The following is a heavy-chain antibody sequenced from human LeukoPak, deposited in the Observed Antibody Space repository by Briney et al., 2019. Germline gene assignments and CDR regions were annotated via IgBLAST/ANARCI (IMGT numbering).Heavy chain of an antibody. CDR2: CNPKTGGT. Sequence: VSVKASCKASRYTITGYYLHWGRQAPGQGLEWMGWCNPKTGGTSYAQKFQGRVTMTRDTSISTFNMELSRLTSDDTAVYYCARATAENDHWGQGTLVTVSS. V-gene: IGHV1-2*02. J-gene: IGHJ4*02. D-gene: IGHD1-14*01. CDR1: RYTITGYY. CDR3: ARATAENDH.